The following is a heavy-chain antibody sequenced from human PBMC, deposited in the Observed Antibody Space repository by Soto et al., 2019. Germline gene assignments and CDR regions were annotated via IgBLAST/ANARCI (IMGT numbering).Heavy chain of an antibody. V-gene: IGHV4-39*07. CDR3: ARPDELLWFWETPSYYFDS. CDR1: GGSISSSSYY. J-gene: IGHJ4*01. Sequence: SETLSLTCTVSGGSISSSSYYWGWIRQPPGKGLEWIGSIYYSGYTYYNPSLKSRVTISVDTSKNQFSLKLSSVTAADTAVYYCARPDELLWFWETPSYYFDSRGQGNLVPISS. CDR2: IYYSGYT. D-gene: IGHD3-10*01.